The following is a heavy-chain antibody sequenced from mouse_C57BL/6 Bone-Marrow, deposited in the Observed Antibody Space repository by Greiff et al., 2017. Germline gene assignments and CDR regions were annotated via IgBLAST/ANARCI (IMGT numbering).Heavy chain of an antibody. V-gene: IGHV1-39*01. CDR2: INPNYGTT. CDR1: GYSFTDYN. CDR3: AREFYYYGSSYEGYFDD. J-gene: IGHJ2*01. Sequence: VQLKESGPELVKPGASVKISCKASGYSFTDYNMNWVKQSNGKSLEWIGVINPNYGTTSYNQKFKGKATLTVDQSSSTAYMQLNSLTSEDSAVXYCAREFYYYGSSYEGYFDDWGQGTTLTVSS. D-gene: IGHD1-1*01.